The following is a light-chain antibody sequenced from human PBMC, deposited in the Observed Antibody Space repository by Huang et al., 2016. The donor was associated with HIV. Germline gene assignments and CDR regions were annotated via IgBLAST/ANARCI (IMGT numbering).Light chain of an antibody. CDR1: QDIGNY. CDR2: HAS. CDR3: QQYDNLYT. V-gene: IGKV1-33*01. Sequence: DIQMTQSPSSLSASVGDRVTITCQASQDIGNYLTWYQQRPGTDPNFLFSHASSLETGVPSRFSGNGSGTDFSFIINSLQPEDVGTYYCQQYDNLYTFGQGTKLEIK. J-gene: IGKJ2*01.